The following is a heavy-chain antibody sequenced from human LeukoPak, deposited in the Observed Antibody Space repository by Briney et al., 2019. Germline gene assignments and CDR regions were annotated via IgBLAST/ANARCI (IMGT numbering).Heavy chain of an antibody. V-gene: IGHV3-23*01. CDR1: GFTFSSYA. J-gene: IGHJ4*02. Sequence: GGSLTLSCAASGFTFSSYAMTWVRQAPGKGLEWVSAISGSGHNTYYADSVKGRFTISRDNSKNTVYLQMNSLRAEDTALYYCAKWREGTMVFFDYWGQGTLVTVSS. D-gene: IGHD3-10*01. CDR2: ISGSGHNT. CDR3: AKWREGTMVFFDY.